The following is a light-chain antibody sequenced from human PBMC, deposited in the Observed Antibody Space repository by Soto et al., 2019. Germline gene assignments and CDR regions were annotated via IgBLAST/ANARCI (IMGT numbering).Light chain of an antibody. V-gene: IGKV1-33*01. Sequence: IQMTQSPSSLSASVGDRVTITFRATQDIRKYLNWYQQKPGKAPKLLIYDASSLETGVPSRFSGSGSGTDFTLTISSLQPEDFATYYCQQYDNLPLIFGQGTRLEIK. CDR1: QDIRKY. CDR2: DAS. CDR3: QQYDNLPLI. J-gene: IGKJ5*01.